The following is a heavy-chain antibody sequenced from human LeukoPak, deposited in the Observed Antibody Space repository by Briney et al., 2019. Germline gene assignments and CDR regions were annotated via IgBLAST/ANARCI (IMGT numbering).Heavy chain of an antibody. CDR2: IRSKANNYAT. Sequence: GGSLRLSWAASGXTFSDSAMHWVRQASGKGLEWVGRIRSKANNYATAYAASVTGRFTISRDDSKNTAYLHMNSLKAEDTAVYYCAGLISGTTSHFDYWGQGTLVTVSS. CDR3: AGLISGTTSHFDY. D-gene: IGHD1-7*01. J-gene: IGHJ4*02. V-gene: IGHV3-73*01. CDR1: GXTFSDSA.